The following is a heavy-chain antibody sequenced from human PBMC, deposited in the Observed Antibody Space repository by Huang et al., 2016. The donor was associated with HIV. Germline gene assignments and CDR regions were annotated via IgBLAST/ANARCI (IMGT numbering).Heavy chain of an antibody. J-gene: IGHJ4*02. CDR1: GYTFTDSN. Sequence: QVQLVQSGAEVKNPGASVRVSCKASGYTFTDSNIHWVRQAPGQGLEWMGWSNPKRGGTNYAQRFQGMITMTRDTTISTVHMDLRRIQSDDTAVYFCARDWSFGSSTSPADWGQGTLVTVSS. CDR2: SNPKRGGT. V-gene: IGHV1-2*02. CDR3: ARDWSFGSSTSPAD. D-gene: IGHD6-6*01.